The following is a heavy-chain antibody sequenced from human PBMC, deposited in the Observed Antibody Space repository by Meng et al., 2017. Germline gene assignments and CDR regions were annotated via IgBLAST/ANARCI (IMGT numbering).Heavy chain of an antibody. CDR2: IGTAGDT. CDR3: AKADLRGYMLRFDY. D-gene: IGHD3-16*01. CDR1: GFTFSSYD. J-gene: IGHJ4*02. V-gene: IGHV3-13*01. Sequence: EVQVEGVGGGLVQPGGSLRLSCAASGFTFSSYDMHWVRQATGKGLEWVSAIGTAGDTYYPGSVKGRFTISRENAKNTLYLQMNSLRAEDTAVYYCAKADLRGYMLRFDYWGQGTLVTVSS.